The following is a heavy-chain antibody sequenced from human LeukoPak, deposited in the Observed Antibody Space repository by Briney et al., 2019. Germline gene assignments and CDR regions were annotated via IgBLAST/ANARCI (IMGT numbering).Heavy chain of an antibody. D-gene: IGHD6-19*01. V-gene: IGHV1-18*01. CDR2: ISGYNGNT. Sequence: ASVKVSCKASGYTFTSYGINWVRQAPGQGLEWMGWISGYNGNTNYVQKFQGRLTMTTDTSTSTACMELRSLRSDDTAVYYCARDGQWLVKGDFDYWGQGTLVTVSS. J-gene: IGHJ4*02. CDR1: GYTFTSYG. CDR3: ARDGQWLVKGDFDY.